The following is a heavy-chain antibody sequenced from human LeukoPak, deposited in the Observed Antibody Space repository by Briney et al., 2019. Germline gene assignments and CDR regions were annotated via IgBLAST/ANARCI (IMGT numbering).Heavy chain of an antibody. CDR3: ASSLIVGAPYFDY. V-gene: IGHV3-21*01. D-gene: IGHD1-26*01. CDR1: GFTFRSCE. CDR2: ISSSSSYI. J-gene: IGHJ4*02. Sequence: GGSLRLSCAASGFTFRSCELSWVRQAPAKGLEWVSSISSSSSYIYYADSVKGRFTISRDNAKNSLYLQMNSLRAEDTAVYYCASSLIVGAPYFDYWGQGTLVTVSS.